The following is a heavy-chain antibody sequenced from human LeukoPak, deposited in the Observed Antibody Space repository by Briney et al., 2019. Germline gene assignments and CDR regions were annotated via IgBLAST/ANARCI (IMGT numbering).Heavy chain of an antibody. CDR3: ARDILAVAGTGYFDS. J-gene: IGHJ4*02. Sequence: GGSLRLSCAASGFTFSSYAMPWVRQAPGKGLEWVAVISFDGSNKYYADSVMGRFTISRDNSKNTLYLQMNSLRAEDTAVYYCARDILAVAGTGYFDSWGQGTLVTVSS. CDR2: ISFDGSNK. V-gene: IGHV3-30-3*01. D-gene: IGHD6-19*01. CDR1: GFTFSSYA.